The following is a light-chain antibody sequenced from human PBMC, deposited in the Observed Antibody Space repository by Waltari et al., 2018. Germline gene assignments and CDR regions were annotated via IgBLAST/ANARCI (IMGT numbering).Light chain of an antibody. CDR2: AAS. CDR1: QGISTY. Sequence: IQLTQSPSSLSASVGDRVTITCRSRQGISTYLAWYQQKPGEAPKLLIYAASTLQSGVPSRFSGSGSGTDFTLTISSLQPEDFATYYCQQLYTYPYTFGQGTKLEIE. V-gene: IGKV1-9*01. J-gene: IGKJ2*01. CDR3: QQLYTYPYT.